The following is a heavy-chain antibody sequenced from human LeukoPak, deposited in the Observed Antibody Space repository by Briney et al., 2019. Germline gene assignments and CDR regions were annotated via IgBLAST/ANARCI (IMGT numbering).Heavy chain of an antibody. Sequence: GGSLRLSCEVSGFTFSNYWMSWVRQTPGKGLEWVAIIKEDGSEQYYVDSVRGRFTISRDTPKNALYLQMNSLRAEDTALYYCVRDWPDRSSSGDYWGQGTLVTVSS. CDR3: VRDWPDRSSSGDY. V-gene: IGHV3-7*01. CDR2: IKEDGSEQ. J-gene: IGHJ4*02. D-gene: IGHD6-6*01. CDR1: GFTFSNYW.